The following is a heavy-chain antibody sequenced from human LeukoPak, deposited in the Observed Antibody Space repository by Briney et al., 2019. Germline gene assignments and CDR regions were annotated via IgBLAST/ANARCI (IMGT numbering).Heavy chain of an antibody. V-gene: IGHV5-51*01. J-gene: IGHJ4*02. CDR1: GYSFTSYW. CDR2: IYPGASDT. Sequence: GESLKISCKGSGYSFTSYWIGWVRQMPGKGLEWMGIIYPGASDTRYSPSFQGQVTISADKSISTAYLQWSSLKASDTAMYYCARRSMDYYDSSGSAYYFDYWGQGTLVTVSS. D-gene: IGHD3-22*01. CDR3: ARRSMDYYDSSGSAYYFDY.